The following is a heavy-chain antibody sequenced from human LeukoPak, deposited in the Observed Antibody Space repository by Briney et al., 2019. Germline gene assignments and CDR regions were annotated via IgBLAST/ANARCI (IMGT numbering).Heavy chain of an antibody. CDR2: ISYTGST. D-gene: IGHD4-17*01. CDR1: GGSINPYY. J-gene: IGHJ4*01. CDR3: ARIHDYGDYAFDK. V-gene: IGHV4-59*08. Sequence: SETLSLTCTVSGGSINPYYWIWIRQPPGKGLEYIVYISYTGSTYSHPSLKSRLTISEDTSKNQLSLKLRSVTAADTAVYYCARIHDYGDYAFDKWGQGTLVTGSS.